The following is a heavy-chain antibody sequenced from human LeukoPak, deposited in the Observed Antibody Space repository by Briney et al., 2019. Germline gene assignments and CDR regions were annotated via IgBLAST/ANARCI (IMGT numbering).Heavy chain of an antibody. J-gene: IGHJ4*02. Sequence: PGGSLRLSCAVSGFTVSSNYMSWVRQAPGKGLEWVSVIYSGGTTYYADSVKGRFTISRDNSKNTLYLQMNSLRAEDTAVYYCAREGGGNGDRSFHSRGEGTLVTVSS. CDR1: GFTVSSNY. CDR3: AREGGGNGDRSFHS. V-gene: IGHV3-66*01. CDR2: IYSGGTT. D-gene: IGHD4-17*01.